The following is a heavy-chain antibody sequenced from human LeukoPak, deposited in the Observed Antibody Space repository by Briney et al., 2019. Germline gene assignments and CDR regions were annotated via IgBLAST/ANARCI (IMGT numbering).Heavy chain of an antibody. CDR2: IKQDGSEK. V-gene: IGHV3-7*01. D-gene: IGHD5-18*01. CDR1: RFTFSSYW. CDR3: ARLRGYSYGDLDY. J-gene: IGHJ4*02. Sequence: PGGSLRLSCAASRFTFSSYWMSWVRQAPGKGLEWVANIKQDGSEKYYVDSVKGRFTISRDNAKNSLYLQMNSLRAEDTAVYYCARLRGYSYGDLDYWGQGTLVTVSS.